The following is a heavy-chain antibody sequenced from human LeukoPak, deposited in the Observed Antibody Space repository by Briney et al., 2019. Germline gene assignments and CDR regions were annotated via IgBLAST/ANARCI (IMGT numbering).Heavy chain of an antibody. Sequence: PGGSLRLSCAASGLNFNTYAMNWVRQSPGKGLEWVSSISGSGGSTYYADSVKGRFTISRDNSKNTLYLQMNSLRVEDTAVYYFAKCIHGSGTYGFDYWGQGTLVTVSS. CDR1: GLNFNTYA. J-gene: IGHJ4*02. D-gene: IGHD3-10*01. CDR3: AKCIHGSGTYGFDY. CDR2: ISGSGGST. V-gene: IGHV3-23*01.